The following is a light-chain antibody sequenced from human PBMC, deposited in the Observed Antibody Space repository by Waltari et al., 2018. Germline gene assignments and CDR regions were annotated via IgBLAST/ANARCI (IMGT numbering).Light chain of an antibody. Sequence: QSLLTQPPSASGTPGQRVTISCSGSTSSIGSNFVNWYQQPPRTAPQLLIFNNNQRPSGVPDRFSGSRSGTSASLAISGLQSEDEADYYCAAWDDSLNGWVFGGGTKVTVL. V-gene: IGLV1-44*01. CDR1: TSSIGSNF. J-gene: IGLJ3*02. CDR2: NNN. CDR3: AAWDDSLNGWV.